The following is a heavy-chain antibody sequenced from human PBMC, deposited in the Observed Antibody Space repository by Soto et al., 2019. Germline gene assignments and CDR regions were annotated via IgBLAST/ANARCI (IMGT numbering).Heavy chain of an antibody. Sequence: QVQLVESGGGVVQPGRSLRLSCAVSGFTVSTSGMHWVRQAPGKGLEWVAVISRDGGTKFYADSVKGRFTISRHNSRNTLFLEMNSLRGDDMGVYYCTGEVASGYWGQGTLVTVS. J-gene: IGHJ4*02. V-gene: IGHV3-30*03. D-gene: IGHD2-8*02. CDR3: TGEVASGY. CDR1: GFTVSTSG. CDR2: ISRDGGTK.